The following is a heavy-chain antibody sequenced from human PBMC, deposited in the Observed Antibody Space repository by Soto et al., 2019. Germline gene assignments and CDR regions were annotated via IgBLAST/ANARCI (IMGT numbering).Heavy chain of an antibody. Sequence: WASVKVSCKASGYTFTSYDINWVRQATGQGLEWMGWMNPNSGNTGYAQKFQGRVTMTRNTSISTAYMELSSLRSEDTAVYYCARESSSWYWFDPWGQGTLVTVSS. CDR1: GYTFTSYD. J-gene: IGHJ5*02. CDR2: MNPNSGNT. D-gene: IGHD6-13*01. CDR3: ARESSSWYWFDP. V-gene: IGHV1-8*01.